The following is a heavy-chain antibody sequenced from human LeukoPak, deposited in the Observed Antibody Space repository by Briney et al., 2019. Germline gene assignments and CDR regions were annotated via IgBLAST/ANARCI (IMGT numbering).Heavy chain of an antibody. D-gene: IGHD4-11*01. Sequence: GGSLRLSCAASGFTFSTYGIHWVRQAPGKGLEWVAVIWSDGSNKYYADSVKGRFTISRDNAKNSLYLQMSSLRAEDTAVYYCARDPGNSNNFDYWGQGTLVTVSS. J-gene: IGHJ4*02. CDR2: IWSDGSNK. CDR1: GFTFSTYG. V-gene: IGHV3-33*01. CDR3: ARDPGNSNNFDY.